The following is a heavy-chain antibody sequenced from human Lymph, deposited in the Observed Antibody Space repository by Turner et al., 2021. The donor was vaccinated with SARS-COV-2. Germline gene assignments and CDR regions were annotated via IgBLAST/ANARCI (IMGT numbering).Heavy chain of an antibody. CDR1: GFTFSYAW. CDR2: IKSKTDDGTT. J-gene: IGHJ4*02. D-gene: IGHD1-7*01. CDR3: TTGWFTGTYGDYFDY. V-gene: IGHV3-15*01. Sequence: EVKLVESGGGLVKPGGSLRLSCAASGFTFSYAWMSWVRQAPGKGLEWVGRIKSKTDDGTTDYAAPVKGRFTISRNDSKNTLYLQMNSLKTEDTAVYYCTTGWFTGTYGDYFDYWGQGTLVTVSS.